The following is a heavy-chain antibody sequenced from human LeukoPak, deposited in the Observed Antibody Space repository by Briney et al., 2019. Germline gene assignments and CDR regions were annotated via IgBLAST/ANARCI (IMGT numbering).Heavy chain of an antibody. J-gene: IGHJ4*02. Sequence: GGSLRLSCAASGFTFSSYGMHWVRQAPGKGLEWVAVISYDGSNKYYADSVKGRFTISRDNSKNTLYLQMNSLRAEDTATYYCAKARMNSGWYDYWGQGTLVTVSS. CDR2: ISYDGSNK. D-gene: IGHD6-19*01. CDR3: AKARMNSGWYDY. V-gene: IGHV3-30*18. CDR1: GFTFSSYG.